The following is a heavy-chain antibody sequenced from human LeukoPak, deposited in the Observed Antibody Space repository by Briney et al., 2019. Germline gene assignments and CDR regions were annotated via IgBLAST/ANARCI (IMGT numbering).Heavy chain of an antibody. V-gene: IGHV1-24*01. CDR3: ATDTPYSSSWYP. D-gene: IGHD6-13*01. CDR1: GYTLTELS. CDR2: FDPEDGET. Sequence: ASVKVSCKVSGYTLTELSMHWVRQAPGKGLEWMGGFDPEDGETIYAQKFPGRVTKTEDTSTDTAYMELSSLRSEDTAVYYCATDTPYSSSWYPWGQGTLVTVSS. J-gene: IGHJ5*02.